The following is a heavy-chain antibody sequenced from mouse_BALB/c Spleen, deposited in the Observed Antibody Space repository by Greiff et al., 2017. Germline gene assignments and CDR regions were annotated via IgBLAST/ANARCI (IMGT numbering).Heavy chain of an antibody. D-gene: IGHD1-1*02. CDR2: ISSGGSTI. Sequence: EVQLVESGGGLVQPGGSRTLSCAASGFTFTSYGMHWVRQAPEKGLEWVGFISSGGSTIYYADTVSGRFISSNNTPKNILFLKITIQRSDDTAMYYGTRSGYGGAAYFAYWGQGTPVTVSA. J-gene: IGHJ3*01. CDR3: TRSGYGGAAYFAY. CDR1: GFTFTSYG. V-gene: IGHV5-17*02.